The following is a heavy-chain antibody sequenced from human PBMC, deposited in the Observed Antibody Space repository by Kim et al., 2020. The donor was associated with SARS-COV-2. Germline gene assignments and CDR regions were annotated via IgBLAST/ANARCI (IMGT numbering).Heavy chain of an antibody. CDR2: IIPIFGTA. CDR1: GGTFSSYA. J-gene: IGHJ3*02. CDR3: NYGDPTYVSFDI. D-gene: IGHD4-17*01. V-gene: IGHV1-69*06. Sequence: SVKVSCKASGGTFSSYAISWVRQAPGQGLEWMGGIIPIFGTANYAQKFQGRVTITADKSTSTAYMELSSLRSEDTAVYYCNYGDPTYVSFDIWGQGTMVTVSS.